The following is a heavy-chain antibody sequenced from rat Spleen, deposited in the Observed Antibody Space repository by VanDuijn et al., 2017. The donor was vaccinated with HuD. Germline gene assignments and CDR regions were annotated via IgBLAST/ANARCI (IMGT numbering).Heavy chain of an antibody. CDR3: ARHEVPGYNYGYYWYFDF. D-gene: IGHD1-4*01. V-gene: IGHV5S13*01. J-gene: IGHJ1*01. CDR1: GFTFSDYY. CDR2: ISTGGGNT. Sequence: EVQLVESDGGLVQPGRSLKLSCAASGFTFSDYYMAWVRQAPTKGLEWIASISTGGGNTYYRDSVKGRFTISRDNAKNTQYLQMDSLRSEDTATYYGARHEVPGYNYGYYWYFDFWGPGTMVTVSS.